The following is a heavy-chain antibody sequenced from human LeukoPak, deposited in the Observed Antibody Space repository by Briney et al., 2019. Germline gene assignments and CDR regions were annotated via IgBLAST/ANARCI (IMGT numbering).Heavy chain of an antibody. D-gene: IGHD3-22*01. Sequence: ASVKVSCKASGYTFTGYGISWVRQAPGQGLEWMGWISAYNGNTNYAQKLQGRVTMTTDTSTSTAYMELRSLRSDDTAVYYCARDEYYDSSVYYPIYYIDYWGQGTLVTVSS. CDR1: GYTFTGYG. V-gene: IGHV1-18*01. CDR3: ARDEYYDSSVYYPIYYIDY. J-gene: IGHJ4*02. CDR2: ISAYNGNT.